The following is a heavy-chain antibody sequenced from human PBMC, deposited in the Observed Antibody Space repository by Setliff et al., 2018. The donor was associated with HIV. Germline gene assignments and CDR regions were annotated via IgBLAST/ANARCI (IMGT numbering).Heavy chain of an antibody. V-gene: IGHV3-30*14. Sequence: LRLSCAASGFTFSNYAIHWVRQAPGKGLEWVAVMSYDGSNKYYSDSVKGRFTISRDNSKNSLYLQMNSLRAGDTAVYYCARARDSSGYYPGAFDIWGQGTMVTV. CDR1: GFTFSNYA. J-gene: IGHJ3*02. D-gene: IGHD3-22*01. CDR3: ARARDSSGYYPGAFDI. CDR2: MSYDGSNK.